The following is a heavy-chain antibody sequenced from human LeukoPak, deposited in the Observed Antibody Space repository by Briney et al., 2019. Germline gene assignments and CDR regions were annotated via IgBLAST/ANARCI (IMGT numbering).Heavy chain of an antibody. V-gene: IGHV4-4*02. CDR1: GGSISSSNW. Sequence: SGTLSLTCAVSGGSISSSNWWSWVRQPPGKGLEWIGEIYYSGSTNYNPSLKSRVTISVDTSKNQLSLKLSSVTAADTAVYYCAREKSPDYCSGASCYFDYWGQGTLVTVSP. D-gene: IGHD2-15*01. CDR2: IYYSGST. J-gene: IGHJ4*02. CDR3: AREKSPDYCSGASCYFDY.